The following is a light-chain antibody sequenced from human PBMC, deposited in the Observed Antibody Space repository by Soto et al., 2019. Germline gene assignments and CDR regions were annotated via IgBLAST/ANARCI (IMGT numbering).Light chain of an antibody. CDR2: DTS. Sequence: EIVMTQSPATLSMSPGEGATLSCRASQSISSYLAWYQLKPGQAPRLLIYDTSTRATGFPPGFSGSRSGTAFSLITSSLEPADVAVYYCQQRSQGCPMTFGRGTRVEI. J-gene: IGKJ5*01. CDR1: QSISSY. CDR3: QQRSQGCPMT. V-gene: IGKV3-11*01.